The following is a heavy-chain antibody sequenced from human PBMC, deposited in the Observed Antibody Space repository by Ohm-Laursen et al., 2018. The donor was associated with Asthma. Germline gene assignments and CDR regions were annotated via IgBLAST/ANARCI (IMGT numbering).Heavy chain of an antibody. D-gene: IGHD2-15*01. J-gene: IGHJ6*02. CDR3: ARDKYCSGGSCYYYYGMDV. CDR1: GFTFSSYT. CDR2: ISYDGSNK. Sequence: SLRLSCSASGFTFSSYTMHWVRQAPGKGLEWVAVISYDGSNKYYADSVKGRFTISRDNSKNTLYLQMNSLRAEDTAVYYCARDKYCSGGSCYYYYGMDVWGLGTTVTVSS. V-gene: IGHV3-30-3*01.